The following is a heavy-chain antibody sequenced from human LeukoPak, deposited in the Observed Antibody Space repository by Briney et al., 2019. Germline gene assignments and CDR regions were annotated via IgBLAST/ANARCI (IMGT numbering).Heavy chain of an antibody. CDR3: AKGVEVVTGVFDY. V-gene: IGHV3-9*01. Sequence: GGSLRLSCAASGFTFDDYAMHWVRQAPGKGLEWVSGISWNSGSIGYADSVKGRFTISRDNAKNSLYLQMNSLRAEDTALYYCAKGVEVVTGVFDYWGQGTLVTVSS. CDR1: GFTFDDYA. D-gene: IGHD4-23*01. J-gene: IGHJ4*02. CDR2: ISWNSGSI.